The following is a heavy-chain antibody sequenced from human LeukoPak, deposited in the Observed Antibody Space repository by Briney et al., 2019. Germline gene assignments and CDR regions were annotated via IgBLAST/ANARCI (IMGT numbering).Heavy chain of an antibody. Sequence: TSETLSLTCTVSGGSISSSSYYWGWIRQPPGKGLEWIGSIYYSGSTYYNPSLKSRVTISVDTSKNQFSLKLSSVTAADTAVYYCARHVYYDSSGYSDYWGQGTLVTVSS. CDR3: ARHVYYDSSGYSDY. J-gene: IGHJ4*02. CDR1: GGSISSSSYY. CDR2: IYYSGST. D-gene: IGHD3-22*01. V-gene: IGHV4-39*01.